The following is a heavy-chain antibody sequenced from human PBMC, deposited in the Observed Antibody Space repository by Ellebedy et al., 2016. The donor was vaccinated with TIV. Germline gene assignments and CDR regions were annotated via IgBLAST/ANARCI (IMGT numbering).Heavy chain of an antibody. V-gene: IGHV3-33*01. J-gene: IGHJ4*02. Sequence: GESLKISCAASGFRFSSYGIHWVRQAPGKGLEWVALIWYEGSYKYYGDSVKGRFTISRDESKNTVYLQMNSLRADDTAIYHCARGPLGGTPRAFDSWGQGTLVTVSS. D-gene: IGHD1-26*01. CDR3: ARGPLGGTPRAFDS. CDR1: GFRFSSYG. CDR2: IWYEGSYK.